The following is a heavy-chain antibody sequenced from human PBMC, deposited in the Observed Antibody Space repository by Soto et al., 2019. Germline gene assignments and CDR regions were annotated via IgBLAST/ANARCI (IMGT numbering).Heavy chain of an antibody. V-gene: IGHV3-30*18. CDR2: ISSDERNK. Sequence: GGSLRLSCAASGFTFSSHGMHWVRQAPGKGLEWVAVISSDERNKYYGDSVKGRFTISRDNSKNTLYLQMNSLRAEDTAIYYCAKAREVTLVRISLAQWGQGTLVTVSS. J-gene: IGHJ4*02. CDR1: GFTFSSHG. CDR3: AKAREVTLVRISLAQ. D-gene: IGHD3-10*01.